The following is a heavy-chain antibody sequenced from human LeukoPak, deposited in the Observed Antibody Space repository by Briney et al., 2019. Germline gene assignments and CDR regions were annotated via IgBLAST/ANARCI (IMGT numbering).Heavy chain of an antibody. Sequence: KPSETLSLTCAVYGGSFSGYYWSWIRQPPGKGLEWIGEINHSGSTNYDPSLKSRVTISVDTSKNQFSLKLSSVTAADTAVYYCARGKSSSWYNRPGYYYYMDVWGKGTTVTVSS. J-gene: IGHJ6*03. CDR1: GGSFSGYY. CDR3: ARGKSSSWYNRPGYYYYMDV. CDR2: INHSGST. D-gene: IGHD6-13*01. V-gene: IGHV4-34*01.